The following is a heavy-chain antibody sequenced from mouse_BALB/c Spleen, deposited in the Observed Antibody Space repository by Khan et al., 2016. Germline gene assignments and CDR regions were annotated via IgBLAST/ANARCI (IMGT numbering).Heavy chain of an antibody. CDR2: IDPANSTT. CDR3: APYGRVFAC. V-gene: IGHV14-3*02. Sequence: VQLQQSGAELVKPGASVKLSCTASGFNIKDTYMHWLKQRPEQGLEWIGRIDPANSTTIYDPKFQGKATIPSDTSSHPAYLQLSSLTAEDTAVEYCAPYGRVFACWGQGTLVTVSA. J-gene: IGHJ3*01. D-gene: IGHD1-2*01. CDR1: GFNIKDTY.